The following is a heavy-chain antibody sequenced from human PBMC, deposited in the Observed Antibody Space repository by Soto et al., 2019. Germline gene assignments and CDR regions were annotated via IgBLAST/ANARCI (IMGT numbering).Heavy chain of an antibody. CDR2: IIPIFGTA. CDR1: GGTVSSYA. CDR3: ARDLKYCSSTRCYTYYGMDV. Sequence: QVQLVQSGAEVKKPGSSVKVSCKASGGTVSSYAISWVRQAPGQGLEWMGGIIPIFGTANYAQKFQGRVTITADESTSTAYMELSSLRSEDTAVYYCARDLKYCSSTRCYTYYGMDVWGQGTTVTVSS. J-gene: IGHJ6*02. D-gene: IGHD2-2*02. V-gene: IGHV1-69*01.